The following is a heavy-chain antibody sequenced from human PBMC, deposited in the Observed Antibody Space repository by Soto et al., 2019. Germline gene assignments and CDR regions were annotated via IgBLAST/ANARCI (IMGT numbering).Heavy chain of an antibody. CDR1: GFTVSSNY. V-gene: IGHV3-53*01. J-gene: IGHJ6*02. CDR2: IYSGDTT. CDR3: ARDLRTLYGMDV. Sequence: EVQLVESGGGLIQPGGSLRLSCAASGFTVSSNYMSWVRQAPGKGLEWVSVIYSGDTTYYADSGKGRFTNSRDHSKNTLYLQMNSLRAEDTAVYYCARDLRTLYGMDVWGQGTTVTVSS.